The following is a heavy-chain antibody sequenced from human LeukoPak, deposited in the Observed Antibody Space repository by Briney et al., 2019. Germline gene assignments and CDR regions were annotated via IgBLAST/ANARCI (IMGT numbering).Heavy chain of an antibody. CDR3: AKDRSPYGDYPHFAVDV. Sequence: GGSLRLSCAASGFTFRSYGMHWVRQAPGKGLEWVAVISYDGSKNYYADSVKGRLTISRENAKNTLYVQMNSLRVEDTAVYYCAKDRSPYGDYPHFAVDVWGQGTTVTVSS. D-gene: IGHD4-17*01. V-gene: IGHV3-30*18. CDR1: GFTFRSYG. J-gene: IGHJ6*02. CDR2: ISYDGSKN.